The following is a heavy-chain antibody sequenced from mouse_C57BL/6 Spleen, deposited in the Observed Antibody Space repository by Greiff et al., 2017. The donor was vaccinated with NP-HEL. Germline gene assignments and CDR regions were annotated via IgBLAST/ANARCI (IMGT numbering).Heavy chain of an antibody. V-gene: IGHV10-3*01. CDR3: VGLPLRGWYFDV. Sequence: EVQLVESGGGLVQPKGSLKLSCAASGFTFNTYAMHWVRQAPGKGLEWVARIRSKSSNYATYYADSVKDRFTISRDDSQSMLYLQMNNLKTEDTAMYYCVGLPLRGWYFDVWGTGTTVTVAS. J-gene: IGHJ1*03. CDR2: IRSKSSNYAT. D-gene: IGHD1-1*01. CDR1: GFTFNTYA.